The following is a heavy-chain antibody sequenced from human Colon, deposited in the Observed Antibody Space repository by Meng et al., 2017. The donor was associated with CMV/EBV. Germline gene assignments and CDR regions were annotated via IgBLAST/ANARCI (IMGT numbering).Heavy chain of an antibody. V-gene: IGHV1-2*02. Sequence: ASVTVSCKASGYTFTGYYMHWVRQAPGQGLEWMGWINPNSGGTNYAQKFQGRVTMTSDTSISTAYMELSRLRSDDTAVYYCARARRGGIAFLSGRGGMDVWGQGTTVTVSS. J-gene: IGHJ6*02. CDR3: ARARRGGIAFLSGRGGMDV. D-gene: IGHD6-13*01. CDR1: GYTFTGYY. CDR2: INPNSGGT.